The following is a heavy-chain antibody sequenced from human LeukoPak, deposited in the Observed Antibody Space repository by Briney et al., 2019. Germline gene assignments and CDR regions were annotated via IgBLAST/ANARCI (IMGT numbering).Heavy chain of an antibody. CDR3: AKDIAVADNYYYYGMDV. D-gene: IGHD6-19*01. V-gene: IGHV3-23*01. CDR2: ISGSGGST. Sequence: PGGSLRLSCAASGFTFSSYAMSWVRQAPGKGLEWVSAISGSGGSTYYADSVEGRFTISRDNSKNTLYLQMNSLRAEDTAVYYCAKDIAVADNYYYYGMDVWGKGTTVTVSS. J-gene: IGHJ6*04. CDR1: GFTFSSYA.